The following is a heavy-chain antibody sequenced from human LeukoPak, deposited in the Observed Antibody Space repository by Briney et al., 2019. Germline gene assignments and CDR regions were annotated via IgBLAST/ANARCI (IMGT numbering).Heavy chain of an antibody. CDR2: INHSGST. CDR1: GGSISGYY. D-gene: IGHD4-4*01. V-gene: IGHV4-34*01. Sequence: PSQTLSLTCAVSGGSISGYYWSWIRQPPGKGLEWIGEINHSGSTNYNPSLKSRVTISVDTSKNQFSLKLSSVTAADTAVYYCARGLTTVSSYNWFDPWGQGTLVTVSS. CDR3: ARGLTTVSSYNWFDP. J-gene: IGHJ5*02.